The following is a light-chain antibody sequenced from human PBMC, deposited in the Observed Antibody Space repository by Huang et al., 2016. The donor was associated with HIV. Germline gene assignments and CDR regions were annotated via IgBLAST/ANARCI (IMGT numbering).Light chain of an antibody. CDR3: QQYGSSALS. Sequence: EIVLTQSPATLSLSPGERATLSCGASQSVNSNYLAWYQQKPGLAPRLVIYYSSSRAACIPDSFSGSGSGTDFTLTISRLEAEDFAVYYCQQYGSSALSFGGGTKVEMK. V-gene: IGKV3D-20*01. CDR1: QSVNSNY. CDR2: YSS. J-gene: IGKJ4*01.